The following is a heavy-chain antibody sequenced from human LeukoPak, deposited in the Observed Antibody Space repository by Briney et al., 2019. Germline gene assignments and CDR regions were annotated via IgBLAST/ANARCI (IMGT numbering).Heavy chain of an antibody. D-gene: IGHD3-22*01. CDR2: IYYSGST. V-gene: IGHV4-59*01. CDR3: ARGIGLQYDTSGYYYYAFDM. CDR1: GGSISSYY. J-gene: IGHJ3*02. Sequence: SETLSLTCTVSGGSISSYYWSWIRQSPGKGLEWIGYIYYSGSTDYNPSLKSRVTIPVDTSKNQFSLRLSSVTAADTAVYYCARGIGLQYDTSGYYYYAFDMWGQGTMVTVSS.